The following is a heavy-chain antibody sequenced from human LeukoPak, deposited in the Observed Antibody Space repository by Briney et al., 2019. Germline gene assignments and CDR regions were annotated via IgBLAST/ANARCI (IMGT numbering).Heavy chain of an antibody. D-gene: IGHD3-3*01. CDR3: ARRISNIFDWFDS. CDR1: GYSFTSYW. J-gene: IGHJ5*01. Sequence: GDSPKISCKGSGYSFTSYWIGWVRQMPGKGLEWMGFIFPRDSDTRYSPSFQGQVTFSVDASISTAYLQWSSLKASDTAIYYCARRISNIFDWFDSWGQGTQVIVSS. CDR2: IFPRDSDT. V-gene: IGHV5-51*01.